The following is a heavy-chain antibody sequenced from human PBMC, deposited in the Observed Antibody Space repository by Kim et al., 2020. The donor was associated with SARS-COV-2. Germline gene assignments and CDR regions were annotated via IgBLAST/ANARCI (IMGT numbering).Heavy chain of an antibody. CDR3: ARVSTAAPYGMDV. Sequence: YNPSLKSRVTISVDTSKNQFSLKLSSVTAADTAVYYCARVSTAAPYGMDVWGQGTTVTVSS. J-gene: IGHJ6*02. V-gene: IGHV4-39*07. D-gene: IGHD1-1*01.